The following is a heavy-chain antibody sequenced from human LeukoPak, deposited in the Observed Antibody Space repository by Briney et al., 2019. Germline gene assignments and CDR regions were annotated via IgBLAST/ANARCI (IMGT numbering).Heavy chain of an antibody. CDR2: IYPGDSDT. V-gene: IGHV5-51*01. Sequence: GESLKISCKGSGYSFTSYWIGWVRQMPGKGLEWMGIIYPGDSDTRYSPSFQGKVTISADKSISTAYLQWSSLKASDTAMYYCASSYYDFWSGYSDFDYWGQGTLVTVSS. CDR1: GYSFTSYW. CDR3: ASSYYDFWSGYSDFDY. J-gene: IGHJ4*02. D-gene: IGHD3-3*01.